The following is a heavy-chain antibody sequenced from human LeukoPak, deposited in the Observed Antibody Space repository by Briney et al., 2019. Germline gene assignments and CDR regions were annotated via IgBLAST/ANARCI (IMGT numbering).Heavy chain of an antibody. CDR1: GFRFGNYG. D-gene: IGHD6-19*01. CDR3: ARGPRGTSGWYFDY. CDR2: IWYDGSDE. J-gene: IGHJ4*02. Sequence: GRSLRLSCAATGFRFGNYGMHWVRQAPGKGLEWVAIIWYDGSDEYYSDSVKGRFTISRDNSKNTLYLQMNSLRAEDTAVYFCARGPRGTSGWYFDYWGQGTLVTVSS. V-gene: IGHV3-33*01.